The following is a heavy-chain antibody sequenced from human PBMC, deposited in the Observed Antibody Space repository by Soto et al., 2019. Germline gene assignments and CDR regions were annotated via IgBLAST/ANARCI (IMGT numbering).Heavy chain of an antibody. CDR3: AKGGSSWYGLDY. J-gene: IGHJ4*02. CDR1: GFTFSSDA. V-gene: IGHV3-23*01. Sequence: EVQLLESGGGLVQPGGSLRLSCAASGFTFSSDAMSWVRQAPGQGLEWVSGSSGSGGSTYYADSAKGRVTISRDNHRNTRYLQMRSLRAEDTAVYYCAKGGSSWYGLDYWGQGTLVTVSS. D-gene: IGHD6-13*01. CDR2: SSGSGGST.